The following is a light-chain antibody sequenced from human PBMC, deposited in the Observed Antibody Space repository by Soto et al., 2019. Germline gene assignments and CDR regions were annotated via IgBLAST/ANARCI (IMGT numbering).Light chain of an antibody. CDR2: EVS. CDR1: SSDVGSYNL. CDR3: CSYAGSSTPHVV. V-gene: IGLV2-23*02. Sequence: QSVLTQPASVSGSPGQSITISCTGTSSDVGSYNLVSWYQQHPGKAPKLMIYEVSKRPSGVSNPFSGSKSGNTASLTISGLQAEDEADYYCCSYAGSSTPHVVFGGGTKLTVL. J-gene: IGLJ2*01.